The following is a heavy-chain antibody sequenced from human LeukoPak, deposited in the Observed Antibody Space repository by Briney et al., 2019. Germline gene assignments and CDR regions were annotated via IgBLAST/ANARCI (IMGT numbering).Heavy chain of an antibody. CDR3: ASTSGSYLDYFDY. Sequence: SETLSLTCTVSGGSISSSSYYWGWIRQPPGKGLEWIGSIYYSGSTYYNPSLKSRVIISVDTSKNQFSLKLSSVTAADTAVYYCASTSGSYLDYFDYWGQGTLVTVSS. J-gene: IGHJ4*02. D-gene: IGHD1-26*01. V-gene: IGHV4-39*01. CDR1: GGSISSSSYY. CDR2: IYYSGST.